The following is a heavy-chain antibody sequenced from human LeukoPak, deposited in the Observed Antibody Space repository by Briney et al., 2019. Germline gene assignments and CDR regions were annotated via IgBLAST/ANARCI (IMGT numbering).Heavy chain of an antibody. V-gene: IGHV3-11*01. Sequence: GGSLRLSCAASGFTFSDYYMSWIRQAPGKGLEWVSYISSSGSTIYYADSVKGRFTISRDNAKNSLYLQMNSLRAEDTAVYYCARDLGYCSSTSCYTKEYYFDYWGQGTLVTVSS. D-gene: IGHD2-2*02. J-gene: IGHJ4*02. CDR2: ISSSGSTI. CDR3: ARDLGYCSSTSCYTKEYYFDY. CDR1: GFTFSDYY.